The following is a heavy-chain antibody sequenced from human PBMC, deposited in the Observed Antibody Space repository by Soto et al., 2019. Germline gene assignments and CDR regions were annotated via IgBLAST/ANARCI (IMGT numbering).Heavy chain of an antibody. CDR1: GGSISSSSYY. D-gene: IGHD2-15*01. CDR2: IYYSGST. J-gene: IGHJ4*02. CDR3: ARHTPAISISDH. Sequence: ETLSLTCTVSGGSISSSSYYWGWISQPPGKGLEWIGSIYYSGSTYYNPSLKSRVTISVDTSKNQFSLKLSSVTAADTAVYYCARHTPAISISDHWGQGTLVTVSS. V-gene: IGHV4-39*01.